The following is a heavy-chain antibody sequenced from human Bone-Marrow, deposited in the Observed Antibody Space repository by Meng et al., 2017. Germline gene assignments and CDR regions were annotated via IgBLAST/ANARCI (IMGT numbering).Heavy chain of an antibody. CDR2: IYYSGST. Sequence: QVQLQESGPGLVKPSQTLSLICTVSGGSISSGDYYWSWIRQPPGKGLEWIGYIYYSGSTSYNPSLKSRVSISADTSKNQFSLKLSSVTAADTAVYYCARDTYYYDSVTQPFDWGQGTLVTVSS. J-gene: IGHJ4*02. V-gene: IGHV4-30-4*01. CDR3: ARDTYYYDSVTQPFD. D-gene: IGHD3-22*01. CDR1: GGSISSGDYY.